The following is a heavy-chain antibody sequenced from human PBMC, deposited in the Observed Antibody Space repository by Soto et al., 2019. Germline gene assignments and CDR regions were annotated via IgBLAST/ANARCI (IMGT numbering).Heavy chain of an antibody. Sequence: QVQLVQSGAEVKKPGASVRISCRTSGYDVTYYYMHWVRQATGQGLELVGIINPSGGPTRYAQRLEGIVTITSDTSTSTFYMDLSSLTSEDTAIYFCARDLGEYEPTLTDPTPKDYWGQGTLVTVSS. V-gene: IGHV1-46*01. D-gene: IGHD6-6*01. CDR2: INPSGGPT. CDR3: ARDLGEYEPTLTDPTPKDY. J-gene: IGHJ4*02. CDR1: GYDVTYYY.